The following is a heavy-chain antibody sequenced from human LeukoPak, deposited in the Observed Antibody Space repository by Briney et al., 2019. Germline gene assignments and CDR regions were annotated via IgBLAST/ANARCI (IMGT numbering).Heavy chain of an antibody. Sequence: ASVKVSCKASGYTYLSYGIMWVRQAPGQGLEWMGWISAYNGNTNYAQKLQGRVTMTTDTSTSTAYMELRSLRSDDTAVYYCAXXRVGDFWSGYYRYYYYGMDVWGQGTTVTVSS. CDR2: ISAYNGNT. V-gene: IGHV1-18*01. J-gene: IGHJ6*02. D-gene: IGHD3-3*01. CDR1: GYTYLSYG. CDR3: AXXRVGDFWSGYYRYYYYGMDV.